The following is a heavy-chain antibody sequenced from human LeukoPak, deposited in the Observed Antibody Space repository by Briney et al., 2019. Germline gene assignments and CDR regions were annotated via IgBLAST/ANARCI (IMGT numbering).Heavy chain of an antibody. CDR1: GYTFTSYG. V-gene: IGHV1-18*01. D-gene: IGHD5-18*01. Sequence: ASVKVSCKASGYTFTSYGISWLRQAPGQGLEWMGWISAYNGNTNYAQKLQGRVTMTTDTSTSTAYMELRSLRSDDTAVYYCARVSGYSYGPYYFDYWGQGTLVTVSS. J-gene: IGHJ4*02. CDR3: ARVSGYSYGPYYFDY. CDR2: ISAYNGNT.